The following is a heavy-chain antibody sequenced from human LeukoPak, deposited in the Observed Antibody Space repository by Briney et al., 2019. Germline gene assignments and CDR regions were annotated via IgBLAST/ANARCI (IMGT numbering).Heavy chain of an antibody. J-gene: IGHJ4*02. D-gene: IGHD5-18*01. CDR2: IWYDGSNK. V-gene: IGHV3-33*01. CDR3: ASNVHGYSYAFFDY. Sequence: PGGSLRLSCAASGFTFSSYGMHWVRQAPGKGLEWVAVIWYDGSNKYYADSVKGRFTISRDNSKNTLYLQMNSLRAEVTAMYYCASNVHGYSYAFFDYWGQGTLVTVST. CDR1: GFTFSSYG.